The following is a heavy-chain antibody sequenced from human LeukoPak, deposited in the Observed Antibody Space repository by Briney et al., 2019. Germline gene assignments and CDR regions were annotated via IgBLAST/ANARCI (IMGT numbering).Heavy chain of an antibody. Sequence: GRSLRLSCAASGFTFDDYAMHWVRQAPGKGLEWVSGISWNSGSIGYADSVKGRFTISRDNAKNSLYLQMSSLRAEDTAVYYCAKGDSSGYYYFDYWGQGTLVTVSS. CDR3: AKGDSSGYYYFDY. D-gene: IGHD3-22*01. CDR1: GFTFDDYA. CDR2: ISWNSGSI. V-gene: IGHV3-9*01. J-gene: IGHJ4*02.